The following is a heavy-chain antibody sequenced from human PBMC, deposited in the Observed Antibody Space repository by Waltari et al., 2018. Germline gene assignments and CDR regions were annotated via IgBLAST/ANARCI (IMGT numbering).Heavy chain of an antibody. CDR2: IPLGTNA. J-gene: IGHJ3*01. D-gene: IGHD6-19*01. CDR1: GFTVNSNY. Sequence: EVQLVESGGGLIQPGGSLRLSCVGSGFTVNSNYMSWVRQVPGKGREWVSNIPLGTNANYAESVRGRFTISRDNSKDTLYLQMNSLRVEDTAVYFCARHVSGPTRAAFDVWGQGTMVTVSP. CDR3: ARHVSGPTRAAFDV. V-gene: IGHV3-53*01.